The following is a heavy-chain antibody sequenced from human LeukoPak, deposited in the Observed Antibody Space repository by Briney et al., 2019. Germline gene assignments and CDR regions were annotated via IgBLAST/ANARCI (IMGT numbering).Heavy chain of an antibody. V-gene: IGHV4-31*03. Sequence: SETLSLTCTVSGGSISSGGYYWSWIRQHPGKGLEWIGYIYYSGRTYYNPSLKSRVTISVDTSKNQFSLKLSSVTAADTAVYYCARVSGYNLDYWGQGTLVTVSS. CDR1: GGSISSGGYY. J-gene: IGHJ4*02. CDR3: ARVSGYNLDY. D-gene: IGHD5-12*01. CDR2: IYYSGRT.